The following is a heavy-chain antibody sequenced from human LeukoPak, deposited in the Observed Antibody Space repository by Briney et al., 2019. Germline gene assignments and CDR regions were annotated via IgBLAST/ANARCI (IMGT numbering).Heavy chain of an antibody. CDR1: GGSISSSSYY. Sequence: ASETLSLTCTVSGGSISSSSYYWGWIRQPPGKGLEWIGDIYYSGRTYYNLSLRNRVSTSLDTSKNRFSLTLTSVTAADTAVYYCARRRYYDSTGFFDWGRGSLVIVSS. J-gene: IGHJ1*01. CDR2: IYYSGRT. CDR3: ARRRYYDSTGFFD. D-gene: IGHD3-22*01. V-gene: IGHV4-39*02.